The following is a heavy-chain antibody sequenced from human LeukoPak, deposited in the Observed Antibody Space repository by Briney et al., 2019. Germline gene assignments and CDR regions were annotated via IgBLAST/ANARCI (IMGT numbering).Heavy chain of an antibody. J-gene: IGHJ4*02. CDR1: GFTFSAYA. Sequence: GGSLRLSCAASGFTFSAYAMSWVHQAPGKGLEWVSGIVGSGSGTHYADSVKGRFTISRDNSKNTLSLQMNSLRAEDTAVYYCAKGGVTSPGFDYWSQGTLVTVSS. CDR3: AKGGVTSPGFDY. D-gene: IGHD5-18*01. CDR2: IVGSGSGT. V-gene: IGHV3-23*01.